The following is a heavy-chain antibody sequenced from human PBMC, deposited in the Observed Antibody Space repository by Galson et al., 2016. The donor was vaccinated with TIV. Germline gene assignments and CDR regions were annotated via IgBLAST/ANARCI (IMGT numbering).Heavy chain of an antibody. CDR1: GFTFSRYG. CDR2: VWFDGSNI. D-gene: IGHD3/OR15-3a*01. J-gene: IGHJ4*02. Sequence: SLRLSCAASGFTFSRYGMHWVRLAPGTGLEWLAAVWFDGSNIHYAESVKGRFTISRDNPKNTLYLQMNSLRAEDTGVYYCAREFRDYYFDYWGQGTLVTVSP. V-gene: IGHV3-33*01. CDR3: AREFRDYYFDY.